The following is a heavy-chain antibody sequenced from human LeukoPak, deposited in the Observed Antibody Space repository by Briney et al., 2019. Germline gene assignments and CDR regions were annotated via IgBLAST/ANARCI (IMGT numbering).Heavy chain of an antibody. J-gene: IGHJ4*02. CDR1: GASISDYF. Sequence: SETLSLTCTVSGASISDYFWNWIRQPAGKGLEWIGRIDTSGTAKYNSSLKSRVTISVDTSNNQFSLRLSSAAAADTAIYYCARGTKKTVYHTLDYWGQGIVVTVSS. CDR3: ARGTKKTVYHTLDY. D-gene: IGHD1-7*01. CDR2: IDTSGTA. V-gene: IGHV4-4*07.